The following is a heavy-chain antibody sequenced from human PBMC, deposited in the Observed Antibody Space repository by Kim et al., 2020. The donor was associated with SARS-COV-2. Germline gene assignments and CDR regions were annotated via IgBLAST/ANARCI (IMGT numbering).Heavy chain of an antibody. CDR1: GFTFSSFA. D-gene: IGHD3-10*01. CDR2: ISGGGSNT. J-gene: IGHJ6*01. V-gene: IGHV3-23*01. Sequence: GGSLRLSCAASGFTFSSFAMHWVRQAPGKGLEWVAVISGGGSNTYYADSVKGRFTFSRDNSKNTLYLQMNSLRAEDTAVYYCAKDVYRDNCGAGDYYY. CDR3: AKDVYRDNCGAGDYYY.